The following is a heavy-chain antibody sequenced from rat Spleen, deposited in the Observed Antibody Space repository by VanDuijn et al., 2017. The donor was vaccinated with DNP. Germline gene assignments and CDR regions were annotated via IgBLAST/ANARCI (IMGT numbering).Heavy chain of an antibody. J-gene: IGHJ3*01. CDR3: ARPMDYYSGGFGY. CDR1: GFTFSDYY. CDR2: IRYDGGNT. D-gene: IGHD1-1*01. V-gene: IGHV5-22*01. Sequence: EVHLVESGGGLVQPGRSLKLSCAASGFTFSDYYMAWVRQAPTKGLEWVAYIRYDGGNTYYGDSVKGRFTISRDNSKSTLYLQMDSLRSEDMATYYCARPMDYYSGGFGYWGQGTLVTVSS.